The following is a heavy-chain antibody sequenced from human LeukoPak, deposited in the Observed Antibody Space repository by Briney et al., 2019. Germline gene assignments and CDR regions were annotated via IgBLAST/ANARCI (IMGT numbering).Heavy chain of an antibody. Sequence: ASVKVSCKASGYTFSNYGLNWVRQVPGQGLEWMGRIAAYSGNTNYAQKLQGRVTMTTDASTSTAYMELRSLRSDDTAVYYCARDPSSGSYPGGDYWGQGTLVTVSS. CDR1: GYTFSNYG. J-gene: IGHJ4*02. CDR3: ARDPSSGSYPGGDY. D-gene: IGHD1-26*01. V-gene: IGHV1-18*01. CDR2: IAAYSGNT.